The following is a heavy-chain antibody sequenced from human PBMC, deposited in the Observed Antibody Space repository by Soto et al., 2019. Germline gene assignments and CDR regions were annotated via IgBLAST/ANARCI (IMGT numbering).Heavy chain of an antibody. Sequence: EVQLLESGGGLVQPGGSLRLSCAASGFTFSSYAMSWVRQAPGKGLEWVSAISGSGGSTYYADSVKGRFTISRDNSKNTLYLQMNSLRAEDTAVYYCAKEGSFLEWLPTWFDPWGQGTLVTVSS. V-gene: IGHV3-23*01. CDR1: GFTFSSYA. D-gene: IGHD3-3*02. CDR3: AKEGSFLEWLPTWFDP. CDR2: ISGSGGST. J-gene: IGHJ5*02.